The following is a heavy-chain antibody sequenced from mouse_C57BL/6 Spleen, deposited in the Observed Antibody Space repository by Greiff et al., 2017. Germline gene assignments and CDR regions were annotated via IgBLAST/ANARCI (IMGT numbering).Heavy chain of an antibody. CDR2: ISRGSSTI. CDR3: ARFTGFDY. J-gene: IGHJ2*01. Sequence: EVKLVESGGGLVKPGGSLKLSCAASGFTFSDYGMHWVRQAPEKGLEWVAYISRGSSTIYYADTVKGRFTISRDNAKNTLFLQMTSLRSEDTAMYYCARFTGFDYWGQGTTLTVSS. V-gene: IGHV5-17*01. CDR1: GFTFSDYG.